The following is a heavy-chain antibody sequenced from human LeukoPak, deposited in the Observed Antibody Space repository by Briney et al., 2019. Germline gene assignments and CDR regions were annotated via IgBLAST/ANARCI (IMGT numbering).Heavy chain of an antibody. CDR3: ARDRFTMVRGATPLYY. CDR1: GCTFTSYY. Sequence: ASVKVSCEATGCTFTSYYMHWVRQAPGQGLEWMGIINPSGGSTSYAQKFQGRVTMTRDTSTSTVYMELSSLRSEDTAVYYCARDRFTMVRGATPLYYWGQGTLVTVSS. D-gene: IGHD3-10*01. V-gene: IGHV1-46*01. J-gene: IGHJ4*02. CDR2: INPSGGST.